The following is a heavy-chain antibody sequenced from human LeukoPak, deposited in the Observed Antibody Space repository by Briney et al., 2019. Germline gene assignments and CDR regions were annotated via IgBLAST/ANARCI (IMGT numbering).Heavy chain of an antibody. CDR1: GGSISSYY. CDR3: ETDDVLRYSYGAFDI. CDR2: IYYSGST. Sequence: SETLSLTCTVSGGSISSYYWSWIRQPPGKGLEWIGYIYYSGSTNYNPSLKSRVTISVDTSKNQFSLKLSSVTAADTAVYYCETDDVLRYSYGAFDIWGQGTMVTVSS. J-gene: IGHJ3*02. D-gene: IGHD3-9*01. V-gene: IGHV4-59*01.